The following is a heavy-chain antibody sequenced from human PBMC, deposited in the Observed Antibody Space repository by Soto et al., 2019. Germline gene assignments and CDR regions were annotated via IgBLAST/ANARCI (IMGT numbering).Heavy chain of an antibody. CDR2: IYYSRST. CDR1: GGSISTYY. CDR3: ARSTGYGDSYFDY. Sequence: PSETLSLTCTVSGGSISTYYRNWIRQPPGKGLEWIGYIYYSRSTNYNPSLKSRVSISGDTSKNQLSLKLSSVTAADTAVYYCARSTGYGDSYFDYWGQGTLVTVSS. J-gene: IGHJ4*02. D-gene: IGHD4-17*01. V-gene: IGHV4-59*01.